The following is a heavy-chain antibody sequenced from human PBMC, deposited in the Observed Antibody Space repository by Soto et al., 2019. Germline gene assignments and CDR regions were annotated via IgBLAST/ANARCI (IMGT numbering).Heavy chain of an antibody. CDR1: GYTFTGYY. D-gene: IGHD3-3*01. CDR2: INPNSGGT. J-gene: IGHJ4*02. CDR3: AREYYDFWSGYSVPAFDY. Sequence: ASVKVSWKASGYTFTGYYMHWVRQAPGQGLEWMGWINPNSGGTNYAQKFQGWVTMTRDTSISTAYMELSRLRSDDTAVYYCAREYYDFWSGYSVPAFDYWGQGTLVTVSS. V-gene: IGHV1-2*04.